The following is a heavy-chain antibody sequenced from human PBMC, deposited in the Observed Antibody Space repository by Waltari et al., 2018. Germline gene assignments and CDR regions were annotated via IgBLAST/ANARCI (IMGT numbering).Heavy chain of an antibody. CDR1: GGSFSGYY. D-gene: IGHD1-26*01. V-gene: IGHV4-34*01. CDR3: AVGATVSYYVDY. CDR2: INHSGST. J-gene: IGHJ4*02. Sequence: VQLQQWGAGLLKPSETLSLTCAVYGGSFSGYYWSWIRQPPGKGLEWIGEINHSGSTNYNPSLKSRVTISVDTSKNQFSLKLSSVTAADTAVYYCAVGATVSYYVDYWGQGTLVTVSS.